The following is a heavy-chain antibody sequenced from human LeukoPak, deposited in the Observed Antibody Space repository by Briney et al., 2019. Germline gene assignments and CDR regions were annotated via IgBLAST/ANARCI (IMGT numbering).Heavy chain of an antibody. D-gene: IGHD2-2*02. V-gene: IGHV4-4*02. CDR3: ATAPILRGEGGEHYKYGMDV. J-gene: IGHJ6*02. CDR2: IYHNGTH. CDR1: VGSISSGNW. Sequence: SGTLSLTCAASVGSISSGNWWTWVRQSPGKGLEWIGEIYHNGTHNYNPSLKSRVTISADTFKNHFSLKLTSVTAADTAVYYCATAPILRGEGGEHYKYGMDVWGQGTTVIVSS.